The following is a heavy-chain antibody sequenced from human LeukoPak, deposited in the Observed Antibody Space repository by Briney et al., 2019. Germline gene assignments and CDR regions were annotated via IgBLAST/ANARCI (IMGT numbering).Heavy chain of an antibody. V-gene: IGHV4-34*01. Sequence: SETLSLTCAVYGGSFSGYYWSWIRQPPGKGLEWIGEINHSGSTNYNPSLKSRATISVDTSKNQFSLKLSSVTAADTAVYYCATAAGCSYGNFDYWGQGTLVTVSS. D-gene: IGHD5-18*01. CDR2: INHSGST. CDR1: GGSFSGYY. CDR3: ATAAGCSYGNFDY. J-gene: IGHJ4*02.